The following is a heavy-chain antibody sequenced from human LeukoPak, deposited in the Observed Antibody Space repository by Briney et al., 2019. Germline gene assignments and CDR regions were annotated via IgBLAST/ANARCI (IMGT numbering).Heavy chain of an antibody. D-gene: IGHD5-18*01. J-gene: IGHJ6*04. CDR1: GYNFTSYD. V-gene: IGHV1-8*01. CDR2: MNPNSGNT. CDR3: ARGYEDGWLQLWLLMGY. Sequence: ASVKVSCKASGYNFTSYDINWVRQATGQGLEWMGWMNPNSGNTGYAQKFQGRVTMTRNTSISTAYMELSSLRSEDTAVYYCARGYEDGWLQLWLLMGYWGKGTTVTVSS.